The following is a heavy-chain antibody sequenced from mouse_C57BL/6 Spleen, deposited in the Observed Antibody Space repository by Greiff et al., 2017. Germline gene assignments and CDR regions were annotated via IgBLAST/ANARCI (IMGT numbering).Heavy chain of an antibody. CDR3: ARNYYYGSSYGYFDD. D-gene: IGHD1-1*01. J-gene: IGHJ2*01. CDR2: IYPRDGST. Sequence: VQLQQSDAELVKPGASVKISCKVSGYTFTDHTIHWMKQRPEQGLEWIGYIYPRDGSTKYNEKFKGKATLTADKSSSTAYMQLNSLTSEDSAVCFCARNYYYGSSYGYFDDWGQGTTLTVSS. V-gene: IGHV1-78*01. CDR1: GYTFTDHT.